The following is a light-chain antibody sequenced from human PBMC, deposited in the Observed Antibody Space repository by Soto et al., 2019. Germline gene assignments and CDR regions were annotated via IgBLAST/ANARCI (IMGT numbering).Light chain of an antibody. Sequence: QSALTQPASVSGSPGQSITISCTGTSSDVGDYNYVSWYQQHPGKAPKLMIYEVSNRPSGVSNRFSGSKSGNTASLTISGLQAEDEADYYCSSYTSSNTCVFGGGTQLTVL. CDR3: SSYTSSNTCV. J-gene: IGLJ3*02. CDR2: EVS. CDR1: SSDVGDYNY. V-gene: IGLV2-14*01.